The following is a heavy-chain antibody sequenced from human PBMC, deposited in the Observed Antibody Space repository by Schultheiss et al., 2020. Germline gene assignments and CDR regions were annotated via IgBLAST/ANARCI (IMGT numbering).Heavy chain of an antibody. Sequence: GGFLRLSCAASGFTFSSYWMSWVRQAPGKGLEWVANIKQDGSEKYYVDSVKGRFTISRDNAKNSLYLQMNSLRAEDTAVYYCAREVLVVPAAINYYYYGMDVWGQGTTVTVSS. CDR2: IKQDGSEK. J-gene: IGHJ6*02. CDR1: GFTFSSYW. D-gene: IGHD2-2*01. V-gene: IGHV3-7*01. CDR3: AREVLVVPAAINYYYYGMDV.